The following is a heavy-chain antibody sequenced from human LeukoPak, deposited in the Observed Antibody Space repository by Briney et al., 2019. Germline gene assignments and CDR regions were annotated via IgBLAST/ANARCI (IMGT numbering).Heavy chain of an antibody. D-gene: IGHD2-2*02. CDR2: INRSGST. J-gene: IGHJ6*02. Sequence: KASETLSLTCAVYGGSFSGYYWSWIRQPPGKGLEWIGEINRSGSTNYNPSLKSRVTISVDTSKNQFSLQLSSVAAADTAVYYCARGDIVVVPAAIRRYYYYGMDVWGQGTTVTVSS. CDR1: GGSFSGYY. V-gene: IGHV4-34*01. CDR3: ARGDIVVVPAAIRRYYYYGMDV.